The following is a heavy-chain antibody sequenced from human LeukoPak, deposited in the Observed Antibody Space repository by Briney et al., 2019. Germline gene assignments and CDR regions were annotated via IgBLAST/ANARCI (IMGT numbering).Heavy chain of an antibody. CDR2: INTNTGNP. J-gene: IGHJ4*02. D-gene: IGHD3-22*01. CDR1: GYSFPSYG. Sequence: ASVKVSCKASGYSFPSYGISWVRQAPGQGLEWMGWINTNTGNPTYAQGFTGRFVFSLDTSVSTAYLQISSLKAEDTAVYYCARDVLGDSSGLQNYWGQGTLVTVSS. CDR3: ARDVLGDSSGLQNY. V-gene: IGHV7-4-1*02.